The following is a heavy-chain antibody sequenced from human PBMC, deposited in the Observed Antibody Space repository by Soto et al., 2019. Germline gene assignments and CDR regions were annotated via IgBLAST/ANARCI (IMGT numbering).Heavy chain of an antibody. Sequence: GGSLRLSCAASGFTFSSYAMHWVRQAPGKGLEWVAVISYDGSNKYYADSVKGRFTISRDNSKNTLYLQMNSLRAEDTAVYYCARDKGGYVQIDYWGQGTLVTVSS. CDR3: ARDKGGYVQIDY. CDR1: GFTFSSYA. D-gene: IGHD3-16*01. V-gene: IGHV3-30-3*01. CDR2: ISYDGSNK. J-gene: IGHJ4*02.